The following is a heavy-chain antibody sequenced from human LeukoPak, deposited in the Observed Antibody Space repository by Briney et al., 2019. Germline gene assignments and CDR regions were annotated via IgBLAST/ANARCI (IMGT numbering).Heavy chain of an antibody. CDR1: GDSISSGSYY. CDR2: IYGRGGS. V-gene: IGHV4-61*02. D-gene: IGHD3-3*01. CDR3: ARVGSYYDFWSGYYGGYYYYYMDV. J-gene: IGHJ6*03. Sequence: SETLSLTCTVSGDSISSGSYYWSWIRQPAGKGLEWIGRIYGRGGSNYNPSLKSRVTISVDTSKNQFSLKLSSVTAADTAVYYCARVGSYYDFWSGYYGGYYYYYMDVWGKGTTVTVSS.